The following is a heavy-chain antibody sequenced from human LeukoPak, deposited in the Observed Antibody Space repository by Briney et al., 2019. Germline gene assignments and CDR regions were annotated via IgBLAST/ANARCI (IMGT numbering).Heavy chain of an antibody. V-gene: IGHV3-20*01. D-gene: IGHD2-15*01. Sequence: GGSLRLSCAASGFTFDDYGMSWVRQVPGKGLEWVSGIRNGDSTDYADSVKGRFTISRDNAKNSLYLQMNSLRAEDTALYHCARGGGYCSGGSCYWFDPWGQGTLVTVSS. CDR2: IRNGDST. CDR1: GFTFDDYG. CDR3: ARGGGYCSGGSCYWFDP. J-gene: IGHJ5*02.